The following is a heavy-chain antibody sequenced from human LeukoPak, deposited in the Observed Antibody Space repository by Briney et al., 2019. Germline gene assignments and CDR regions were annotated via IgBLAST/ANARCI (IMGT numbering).Heavy chain of an antibody. CDR2: INQDGSEK. D-gene: IGHD3-10*01. J-gene: IGHJ4*02. V-gene: IGHV3-7*05. Sequence: GGSLRLSCAASKFTFSVYWMSWVRQAPGKGLEWVANINQDGSEKYYVDSVKGRFSISRDNAKNSLFLQTNSLRDEDTAVYFCARSHRSFASGSGDYWGQGTLVTVSS. CDR1: KFTFSVYW. CDR3: ARSHRSFASGSGDY.